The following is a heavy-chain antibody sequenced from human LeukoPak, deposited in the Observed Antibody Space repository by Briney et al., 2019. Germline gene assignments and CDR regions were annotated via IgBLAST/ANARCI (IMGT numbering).Heavy chain of an antibody. J-gene: IGHJ4*02. CDR1: GGSISSYY. Sequence: TXTVAGGSISSYYWSWIRQPAGKGLEWIGRIYTSGSTNYNTSLKSRVTISVDTSKKKCSLKLTSVTAAETAVYYWXRLXLPATRFDYWGQGTLVTVSS. CDR2: IYTSGST. CDR3: XRLXLPATRFDY. V-gene: IGHV4-4*07. D-gene: IGHD5-24*01.